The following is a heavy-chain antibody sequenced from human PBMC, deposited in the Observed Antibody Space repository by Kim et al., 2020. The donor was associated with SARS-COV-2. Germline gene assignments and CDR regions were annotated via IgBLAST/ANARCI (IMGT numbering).Heavy chain of an antibody. D-gene: IGHD2-15*01. CDR1: GYRFTSYW. J-gene: IGHJ5*02. Sequence: GASLKISCKGSGYRFTSYWIGWVRQMPGKGLAWMGIIYPGDSDTRYSPSFQGQVTISADKSISTAYLQWSSLKASDTAMYFCARLAKYCSGGSCYPTPWNWFDPWGQGTLVTVSS. CDR3: ARLAKYCSGGSCYPTPWNWFDP. V-gene: IGHV5-51*01. CDR2: IYPGDSDT.